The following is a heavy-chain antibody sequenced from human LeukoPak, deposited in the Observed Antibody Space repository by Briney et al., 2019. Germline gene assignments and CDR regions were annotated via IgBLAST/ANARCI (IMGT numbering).Heavy chain of an antibody. CDR3: ATSGGWYRFEY. CDR1: GGSISNDY. CDR2: IYYGGTT. V-gene: IGHV4-59*08. J-gene: IGHJ4*02. D-gene: IGHD3-10*01. Sequence: PSETLSLTCTVSGGSISNDYWSWIRQPPGKGLEWIGYIYYGGTTGYNPSLKSRVIISLDTSKNQISLKLSSVTAADTAVYYCATSGGWYRFEYWGQGTLVTVSS.